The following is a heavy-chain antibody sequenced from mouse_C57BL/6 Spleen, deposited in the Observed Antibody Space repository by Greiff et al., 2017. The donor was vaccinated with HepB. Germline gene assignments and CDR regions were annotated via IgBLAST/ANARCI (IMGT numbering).Heavy chain of an antibody. Sequence: EVKVVESGGDLVKPGGSLKLSCAASGFTFSSYGMSWVRQTPDKRLEWVATISSGGSYTYYPDSVKGRFTISRDNAKNTRYLQMSSLKSEDTAMYYCARQEGYFDVWGTGTTVTVSS. CDR1: GFTFSSYG. CDR3: ARQEGYFDV. J-gene: IGHJ1*03. CDR2: ISSGGSYT. V-gene: IGHV5-6*01.